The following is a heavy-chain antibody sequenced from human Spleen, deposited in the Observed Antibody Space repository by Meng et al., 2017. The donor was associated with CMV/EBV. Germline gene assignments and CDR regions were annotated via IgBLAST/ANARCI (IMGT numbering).Heavy chain of an antibody. CDR2: IRYEGSNK. CDR1: GFTFSSYG. J-gene: IGHJ6*02. Sequence: GESLKISCAASGFTFSSYGMHWVRQAPGKGLEWVAFIRYEGSNKYYADSVKGRFTISRDNSKNTLYLQMNSLRTEDTAVYYCARVRYYDFWSGLDYYGMDVWGQGTTVTVSS. D-gene: IGHD3-3*01. V-gene: IGHV3-30*02. CDR3: ARVRYYDFWSGLDYYGMDV.